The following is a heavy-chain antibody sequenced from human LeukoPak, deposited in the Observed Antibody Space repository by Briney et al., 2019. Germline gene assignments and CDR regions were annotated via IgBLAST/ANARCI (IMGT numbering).Heavy chain of an antibody. CDR3: ARGQSGDPAFDI. CDR1: GFTVSNNS. D-gene: IGHD4-17*01. J-gene: IGHJ3*02. CDR2: IYSGGTT. V-gene: IGHV3-53*01. Sequence: GGSLRLSCAASGFTVSNNSMTWVRQAPGKGLEWVSVIYSGGTTYYGDSVEGRFTISRDNSRNTLNLQMNSLRAEDTAVYFCARGQSGDPAFDIWGQGTMVTVSS.